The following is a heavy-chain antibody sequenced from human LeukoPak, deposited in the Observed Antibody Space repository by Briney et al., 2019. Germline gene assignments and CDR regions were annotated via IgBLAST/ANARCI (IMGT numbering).Heavy chain of an antibody. CDR2: ISGSGGST. J-gene: IGHJ4*02. CDR3: AKVKETYYDFWSGYYNFDY. CDR1: GFSFSNYA. V-gene: IGHV3-23*01. Sequence: GGSLRLSRVSSGFSFSNYAMSWVRQAPGKGLEWVSAISGSGGSTYYADSVKGRFTISRDNSKNTLYLQMNSLRAEDTAVYYCAKVKETYYDFWSGYYNFDYWGQGTLVTVSS. D-gene: IGHD3-3*01.